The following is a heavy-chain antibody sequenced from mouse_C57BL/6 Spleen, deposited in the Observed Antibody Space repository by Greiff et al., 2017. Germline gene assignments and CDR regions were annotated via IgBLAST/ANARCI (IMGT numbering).Heavy chain of an antibody. D-gene: IGHD1-1*01. V-gene: IGHV1-5*01. J-gene: IGHJ4*01. Sequence: DVKLQESGTVLARPGASVKMSCKTSGYTFTSYWMHWVKQRPGQGLEWIGAIYPGNSDTSYNQKFKGKAKLTAVTSASTAYMELSSLTNEDSAVYYCTREDTTVVVHYYAMDYWGQGTSVTVSS. CDR2: IYPGNSDT. CDR3: TREDTTVVVHYYAMDY. CDR1: GYTFTSYW.